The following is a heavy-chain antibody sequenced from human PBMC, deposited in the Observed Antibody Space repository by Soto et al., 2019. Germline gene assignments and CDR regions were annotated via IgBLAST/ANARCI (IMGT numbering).Heavy chain of an antibody. CDR1: GFTLSNSA. V-gene: IGHV3-23*01. CDR3: AKLTSD. D-gene: IGHD3-9*01. CDR2: ITGSGGIT. J-gene: IGHJ4*02. Sequence: GGSLRLSCAASGFTLSNSAMSWVRQAPGKGLEWVSVITGSGGITYYADSVKGRFTISRDSSKNTLYLQMNSLRAEDTAVYYCAKLTSDWGQGTLVTVSS.